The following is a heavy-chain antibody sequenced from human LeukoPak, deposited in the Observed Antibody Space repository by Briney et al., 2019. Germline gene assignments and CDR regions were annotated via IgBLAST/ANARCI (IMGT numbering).Heavy chain of an antibody. V-gene: IGHV3-7*01. D-gene: IGHD3-9*01. J-gene: IGHJ3*02. CDR2: IKQDGSEK. Sequence: GGSLRLSCAASGFTFNTYWMTWVRQAPGKGLEWVANIKQDGSEKYYVDSVEGRFTISRDNSKNTLYLQMNSLRAEDTAVYYCARDGLRYFDWSYAFDIWGQGTMVTVSS. CDR3: ARDGLRYFDWSYAFDI. CDR1: GFTFNTYW.